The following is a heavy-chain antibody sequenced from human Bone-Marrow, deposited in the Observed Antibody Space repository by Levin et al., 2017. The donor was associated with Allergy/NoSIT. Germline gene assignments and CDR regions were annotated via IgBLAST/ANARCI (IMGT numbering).Heavy chain of an antibody. CDR3: AKDKAEGEYGDYGYFDL. D-gene: IGHD4-17*01. CDR2: ISTSGGTT. Sequence: ASVKVSCAASGFTFRSYAMSWVRQAPGKGLEWVSAISTSGGTTYYADSVKGRFTISRDNSKNTLHLQMDSLRAEDTAVYYCAKDKAEGEYGDYGYFDLWGRGTLVTVSS. V-gene: IGHV3-23*01. J-gene: IGHJ2*01. CDR1: GFTFRSYA.